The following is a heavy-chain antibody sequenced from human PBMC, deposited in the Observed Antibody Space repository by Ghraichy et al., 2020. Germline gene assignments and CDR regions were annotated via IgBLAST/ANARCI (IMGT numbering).Heavy chain of an antibody. V-gene: IGHV6-1*01. D-gene: IGHD1-26*01. CDR3: ARDQRGSFDY. CDR2: TYYRSKWYQ. Sequence: SETLSLTCAISGDSVSGNRAAWNWIRQSPSRGLEWLGRTYYRSKWYQEYEVSVKSRIAINPEISKNQFSLQLSSVTPEDTAVYFCARDQRGSFDYWAQGTLVTVSS. J-gene: IGHJ4*02. CDR1: GDSVSGNRAA.